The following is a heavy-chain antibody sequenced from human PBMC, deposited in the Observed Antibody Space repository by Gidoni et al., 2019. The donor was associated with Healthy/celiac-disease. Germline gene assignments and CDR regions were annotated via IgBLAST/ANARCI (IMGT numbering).Heavy chain of an antibody. Sequence: QVPLVQSGAEVKKPGSSLKVSCKASCGTFRRYAIRWGRQAPGQGLEWMGGIIPSVGTANYAQKLQGRVTITADESTSTAYMELSSLRSEDTAVYYCARGGGQWLDRGYFDYWGQGTLVTVSS. CDR2: IIPSVGTA. J-gene: IGHJ4*02. CDR1: CGTFRRYA. CDR3: ARGGGQWLDRGYFDY. V-gene: IGHV1-69*01. D-gene: IGHD6-19*01.